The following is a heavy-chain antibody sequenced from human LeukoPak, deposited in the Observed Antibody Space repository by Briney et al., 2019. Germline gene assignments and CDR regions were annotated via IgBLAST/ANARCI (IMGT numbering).Heavy chain of an antibody. CDR2: ISSTGSA. Sequence: PSETLSLTCTVSGGSITGSYWNWIRQSPGKGLESIGYISSTGSANYNPSLKSRVTMSVDTSRNQFSLKLSSVTAADTAVYYCARGTMVRGVIPLNDAFDIWGQGTMVTVSS. V-gene: IGHV4-59*12. CDR1: GGSITGSY. CDR3: ARGTMVRGVIPLNDAFDI. D-gene: IGHD3-10*01. J-gene: IGHJ3*02.